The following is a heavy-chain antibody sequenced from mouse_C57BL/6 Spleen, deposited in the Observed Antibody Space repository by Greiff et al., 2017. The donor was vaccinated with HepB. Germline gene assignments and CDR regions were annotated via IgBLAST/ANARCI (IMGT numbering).Heavy chain of an antibody. D-gene: IGHD2-3*01. CDR2: TYPRDGST. CDR1: GYTFTSYD. Sequence: VQLQQSGPELVKPGASVKLSCKASGYTFTSYDINWVKQRPGQGLEWIGWTYPRDGSTKYNEKFKGKATLTVDTSSSTAYMELHSLTSEDSAVYFCAREGWLLREFAYWGQGTLVTVSA. J-gene: IGHJ3*01. V-gene: IGHV1-85*01. CDR3: AREGWLLREFAY.